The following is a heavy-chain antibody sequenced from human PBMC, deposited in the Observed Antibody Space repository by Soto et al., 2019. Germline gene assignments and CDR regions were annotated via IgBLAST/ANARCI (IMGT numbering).Heavy chain of an antibody. CDR1: GYTFTDYG. D-gene: IGHD6-19*01. V-gene: IGHV1-18*04. J-gene: IGHJ4*02. Sequence: EASVKGSCKASGYTFTDYGISWVRQAPGQGLEWMGWISTYNGNTIYAQKIQGRVTMTTDTSTSTAYVELRSLRSDDTAVYYCAREEGISDWHAFDYWGQGTLVT. CDR2: ISTYNGNT. CDR3: AREEGISDWHAFDY.